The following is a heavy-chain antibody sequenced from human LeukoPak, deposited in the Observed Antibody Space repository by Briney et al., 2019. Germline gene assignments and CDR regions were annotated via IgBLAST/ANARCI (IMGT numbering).Heavy chain of an antibody. CDR1: GFIFSNYW. Sequence: GGSLRLSCAASGFIFSNYWMHWIRQVPGQGLVWVSRINADGSTTSYADSVKGRFTISRDNAKNMLYLQMNSLRAEDTAVYYCSKDNYHTTSDWGQGTLVTVSS. CDR2: INADGSTT. V-gene: IGHV3-74*01. D-gene: IGHD2/OR15-2a*01. CDR3: SKDNYHTTSD. J-gene: IGHJ4*02.